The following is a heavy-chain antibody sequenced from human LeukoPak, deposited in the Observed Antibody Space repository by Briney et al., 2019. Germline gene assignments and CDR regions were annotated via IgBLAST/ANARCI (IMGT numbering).Heavy chain of an antibody. Sequence: ASVKVSCKASAYTFTNYGLSWVRQAPGQGPEWMGWISGYNGNTNYAQNLQGRVTMTTDTSTSTSYMELKNLRSDDTAVYYCARKTVADTDYWGQGTLVTVSS. CDR3: ARKTVADTDY. CDR2: ISGYNGNT. CDR1: AYTFTNYG. J-gene: IGHJ4*02. D-gene: IGHD6-19*01. V-gene: IGHV1-18*01.